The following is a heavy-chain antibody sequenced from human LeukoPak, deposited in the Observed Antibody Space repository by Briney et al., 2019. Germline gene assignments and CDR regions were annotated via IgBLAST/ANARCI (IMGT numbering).Heavy chain of an antibody. V-gene: IGHV3-23*01. CDR3: ARHMYSSSWSFDY. CDR2: ISDSGGNT. J-gene: IGHJ4*02. D-gene: IGHD6-13*01. CDR1: GFTFRSYD. Sequence: PGGSLRLSCAASGFTFRSYDMTWVRQAPGKGLEWVSAISDSGGNTYYADSVKGRFTISRDNSRNTLYVQMNSLRAEDTAVYYCARHMYSSSWSFDYWGQGTLVTVSS.